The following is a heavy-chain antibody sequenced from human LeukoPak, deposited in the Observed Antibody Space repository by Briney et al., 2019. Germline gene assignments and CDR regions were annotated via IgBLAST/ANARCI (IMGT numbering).Heavy chain of an antibody. CDR2: INHSGSS. V-gene: IGHV4-34*01. Sequence: PSETLSLTCAVYGGSFSGYYWSWIRQPPGKGLEWIGEINHSGSSNYNPSLKSRVTTSVDTSKNQFSLKLSSVTAADTAVYYCARDSNGDYLWGQGTLVTVSS. D-gene: IGHD4-17*01. CDR1: GGSFSGYY. CDR3: ARDSNGDYL. J-gene: IGHJ4*02.